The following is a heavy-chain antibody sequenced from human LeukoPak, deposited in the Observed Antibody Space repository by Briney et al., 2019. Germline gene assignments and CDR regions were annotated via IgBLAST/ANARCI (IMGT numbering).Heavy chain of an antibody. Sequence: VASVKVSCKASGFTFRTSGMQWVRQARGQRLEWIGWIVVGSGNTDYAQKFQERVTITRDMSTSTAYMELSSLRSEDTAVYYCVADLPNYYDRRYFQHWGQGTLVTVSS. CDR3: VADLPNYYDRRYFQH. V-gene: IGHV1-58*02. D-gene: IGHD3-22*01. CDR1: GFTFRTSG. CDR2: IVVGSGNT. J-gene: IGHJ1*01.